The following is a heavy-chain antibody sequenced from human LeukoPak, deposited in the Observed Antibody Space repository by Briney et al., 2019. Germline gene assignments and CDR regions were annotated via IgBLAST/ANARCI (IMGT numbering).Heavy chain of an antibody. D-gene: IGHD2-21*02. J-gene: IGHJ4*02. V-gene: IGHV3-7*01. Sequence: GGSLRLSCAASGFTFSSYWMSWVRQAPGKGLEWVANIKQDGSEKYYVDSVKGRFTISRDNAKNSLYLQMNSLRAEDTAVYYCARDCGGDCYSHYFDYWGQGTLVTVSS. CDR3: ARDCGGDCYSHYFDY. CDR2: IKQDGSEK. CDR1: GFTFSSYW.